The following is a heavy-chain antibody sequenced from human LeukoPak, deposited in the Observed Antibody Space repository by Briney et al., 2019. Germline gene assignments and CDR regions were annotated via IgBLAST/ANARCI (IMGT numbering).Heavy chain of an antibody. Sequence: PSETLSLTCSVSGGSINNHYWSWIRQPPGKRLEWIGYIHYSGSTNYNPSLKSRVTISLDTSKNQFSLKLSSVTAADTAVYYCARVVAAPYNWFDPWGQGTLVTVSS. CDR3: ARVVAAPYNWFDP. J-gene: IGHJ5*02. CDR1: GGSINNHY. D-gene: IGHD2-15*01. CDR2: IHYSGST. V-gene: IGHV4-59*11.